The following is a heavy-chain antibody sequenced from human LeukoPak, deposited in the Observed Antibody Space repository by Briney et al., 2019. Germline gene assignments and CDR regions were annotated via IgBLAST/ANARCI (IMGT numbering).Heavy chain of an antibody. CDR1: GSKLTEFS. CDR2: FGPEHGET. J-gene: IGHJ6*02. CDR3: ARERTEIVPTEVTTQFYPYYYGMDV. D-gene: IGHD1-1*01. Sequence: GASVKVACKVFGSKLTEFSMHWVRQAPGKGLEWMGGFGPEHGETLYAQNFQGRVAVTEDRATDTAYMELSGLRSEDTAVYYCARERTEIVPTEVTTQFYPYYYGMDVWGQGTMVTVSS. V-gene: IGHV1-24*01.